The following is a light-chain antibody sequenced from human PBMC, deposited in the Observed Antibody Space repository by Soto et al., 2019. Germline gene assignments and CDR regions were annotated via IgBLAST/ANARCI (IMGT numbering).Light chain of an antibody. CDR2: EVT. Sequence: QSALTQPPSASGSPGQSVTISCTGTSSDVGAYKYVSWYQQYPGKAPKLMIYEVTNRPSGVSDRFSGSKSGNTASLTVSGLQAEDEADYYCSSSVGNDTLLFCGGTKLTVL. CDR1: SSDVGAYKY. V-gene: IGLV2-8*01. CDR3: SSSVGNDTLL. J-gene: IGLJ3*02.